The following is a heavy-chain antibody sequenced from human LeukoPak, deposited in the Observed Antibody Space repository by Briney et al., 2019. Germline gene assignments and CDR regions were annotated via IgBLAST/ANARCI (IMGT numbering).Heavy chain of an antibody. Sequence: ASVKVSCKASRGTFSSYALSWVRQAPGQGLEWMGRIIHFLGIANYAQKFQGRVTITADKSTSTAYMELSSLRSEDTAVYYCARDSFHCSGGSCYGDYYYYGMDVWGQGTTVTVSS. CDR3: ARDSFHCSGGSCYGDYYYYGMDV. D-gene: IGHD2-15*01. CDR1: RGTFSSYA. V-gene: IGHV1-69*04. J-gene: IGHJ6*02. CDR2: IIHFLGIA.